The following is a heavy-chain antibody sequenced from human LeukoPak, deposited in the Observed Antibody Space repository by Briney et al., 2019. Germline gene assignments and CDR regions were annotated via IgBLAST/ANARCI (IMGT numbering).Heavy chain of an antibody. J-gene: IGHJ4*02. CDR3: ASRHCSGGDCYFAGADPFDH. Sequence: GGSLRLSCVASGFTFTDAWLNWVRQAPGKGLEWVSVIYKDGKIYYIDSVKGRFTISRDTSKNTLYLQMNSLRVEDTAVYYCASRHCSGGDCYFAGADPFDHWGQGTLVTVSS. CDR1: GFTFTDAW. D-gene: IGHD2-21*01. V-gene: IGHV3-53*01. CDR2: IYKDGKI.